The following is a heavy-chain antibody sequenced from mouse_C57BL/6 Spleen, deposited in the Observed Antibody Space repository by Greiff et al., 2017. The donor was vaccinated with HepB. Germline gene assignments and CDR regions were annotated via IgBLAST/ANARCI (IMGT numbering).Heavy chain of an antibody. Sequence: VQLQQPGAELVKPGASVKLSCKASGYTFTSYWMHWVKQRPGQGLEGIGMIHPNSGSTNYNEKFKSKATLTVDKSSSTAYMQLSSLTSEDSAVYYCAKTGTGWYFDVWGTGTTVTVSS. CDR2: IHPNSGST. D-gene: IGHD4-1*01. CDR1: GYTFTSYW. CDR3: AKTGTGWYFDV. V-gene: IGHV1-64*01. J-gene: IGHJ1*03.